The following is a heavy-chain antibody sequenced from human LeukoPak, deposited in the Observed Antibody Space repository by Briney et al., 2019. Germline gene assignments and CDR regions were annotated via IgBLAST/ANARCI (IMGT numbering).Heavy chain of an antibody. CDR1: GGSISSYY. D-gene: IGHD3-10*01. V-gene: IGHV4-4*07. CDR2: IYTSGST. J-gene: IGHJ5*02. CDR3: ARDEGVRGARLFDP. Sequence: SETLSLTCTVSGGSISSYYWSWIRQLAGKGPEWIGRIYTSGSTNYNPSLKSRVTMSVDTSKNQFSLKLSSVTAADTAVYYCARDEGVRGARLFDPWGQGTLVTVSS.